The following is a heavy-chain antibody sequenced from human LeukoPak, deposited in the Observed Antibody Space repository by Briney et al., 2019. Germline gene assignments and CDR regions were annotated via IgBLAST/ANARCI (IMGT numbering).Heavy chain of an antibody. J-gene: IGHJ4*02. CDR2: ISYDGSNK. D-gene: IGHD3-3*01. Sequence: AGGSLRLSCAASGFTFSSYGMYWVRQAPGKGLEWVAVISYDGSNKYYADSVKGRFTISRDNSKNTLYLQMNSLRAEDTAVYYCAKEKVRFLEWPRYYFDYWGQGTLVTVSS. V-gene: IGHV3-30*18. CDR3: AKEKVRFLEWPRYYFDY. CDR1: GFTFSSYG.